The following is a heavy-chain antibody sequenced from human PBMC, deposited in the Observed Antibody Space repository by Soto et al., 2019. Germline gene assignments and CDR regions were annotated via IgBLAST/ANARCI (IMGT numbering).Heavy chain of an antibody. Sequence: QVQLQESGPGLVKPSQTLSLTCIVSGGSINSHDHYWSWIRQLPGKGLEWIGHIYRSGSTSYNPSLKSRLAISIDTSQNQFSLSLSSVTAADTAVYFCARDKGGKLLKGSGIDVWGQGTTVTVSS. V-gene: IGHV4-31*03. D-gene: IGHD6-6*01. CDR1: GGSINSHDHY. J-gene: IGHJ6*02. CDR2: IYRSGST. CDR3: ARDKGGKLLKGSGIDV.